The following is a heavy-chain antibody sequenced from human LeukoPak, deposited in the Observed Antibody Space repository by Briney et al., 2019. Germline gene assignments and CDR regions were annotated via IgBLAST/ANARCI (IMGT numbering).Heavy chain of an antibody. Sequence: GASVKVSCKASGYTFTSYGISWVRQAPGQGLEWMGWISAYNGNTNYAKKLQGRVTMTTDTSTSTAYMELRSLRSDDTAVYYCARGGYYDSSGYHYYYYGMDVWGQGTTVTVSS. CDR1: GYTFTSYG. J-gene: IGHJ6*02. CDR3: ARGGYYDSSGYHYYYYGMDV. CDR2: ISAYNGNT. D-gene: IGHD3-22*01. V-gene: IGHV1-18*01.